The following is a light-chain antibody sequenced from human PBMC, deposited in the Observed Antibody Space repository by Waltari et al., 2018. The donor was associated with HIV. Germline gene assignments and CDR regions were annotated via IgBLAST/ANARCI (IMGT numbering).Light chain of an antibody. Sequence: QSALTPPASVSGSPGQSTTISCTGTSSEVGGYNYVSWYQQHPGKAPKLMIYDVSNRPSGVSNRFSGSKSGNTASLTISGLQAEDEADYYCSSYTSSSTFYVVFGGGTKLTVL. J-gene: IGLJ2*01. CDR1: SSEVGGYNY. CDR3: SSYTSSSTFYVV. V-gene: IGLV2-14*01. CDR2: DVS.